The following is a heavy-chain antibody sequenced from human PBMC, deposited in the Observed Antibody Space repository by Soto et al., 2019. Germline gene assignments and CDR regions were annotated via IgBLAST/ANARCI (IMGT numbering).Heavy chain of an antibody. V-gene: IGHV3-30-3*01. CDR2: ISYDGSNK. CDR3: ARDRSGGSDSWYFDL. D-gene: IGHD1-26*01. J-gene: IGHJ2*01. Sequence: QVQLVESGGGVAQPGRSLRLSCAASGFTFSSYAMHWVRQAPGKGLEWVAVISYDGSNKYYADSVKGRFTISRDNSKNTLYLQMNSLRAEDTAVYYCARDRSGGSDSWYFDLWGRGTLVTVSS. CDR1: GFTFSSYA.